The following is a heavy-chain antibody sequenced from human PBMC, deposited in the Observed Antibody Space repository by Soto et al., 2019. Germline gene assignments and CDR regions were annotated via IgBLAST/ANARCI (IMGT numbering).Heavy chain of an antibody. D-gene: IGHD6-13*01. CDR2: ISGGGNDA. V-gene: IGHV3-23*01. J-gene: IGHJ4*02. CDR3: ARSLFLASTGIEPFDF. CDR1: GFTFSSYA. Sequence: EVQLLESGGGLVQPGGSLVLSCAASGFTFSSYAMSWVRQAPGQGLEWVSSISGGGNDAYYADSVKGRFTISRDNSRNTLYLQMNSLRADDTAVHYCARSLFLASTGIEPFDFWGQGTLVTVSS.